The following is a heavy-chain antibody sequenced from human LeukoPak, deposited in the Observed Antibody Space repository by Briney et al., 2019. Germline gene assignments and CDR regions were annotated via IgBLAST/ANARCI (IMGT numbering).Heavy chain of an antibody. CDR1: NGPINTFQ. Sequence: SETLSLTCTVSNGPINTFQWSWIRQPPGKGLEWIGYLYYSGSTHYNSSFKSRVTISIDTSKNQFSLKLSSVTAADTAVYYCARGLVRYCSGGSCYRTPFDYWGQGTLVTVSS. V-gene: IGHV4-59*12. D-gene: IGHD2-15*01. J-gene: IGHJ4*02. CDR3: ARGLVRYCSGGSCYRTPFDY. CDR2: LYYSGST.